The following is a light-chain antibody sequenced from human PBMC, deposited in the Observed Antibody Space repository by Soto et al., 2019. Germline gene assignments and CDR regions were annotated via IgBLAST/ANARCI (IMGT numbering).Light chain of an antibody. J-gene: IGKJ1*01. CDR3: LQRSGWPWT. CDR1: QSVSSY. CDR2: DAS. Sequence: EIVLTQSPATLSLSPGERATLSCRASQSVSSYFAWYQQKPGQAPRLLIYDASNRATDIPARFSGSGSGTDFTLTISSLAPEDFAVYYCLQRSGWPWTFGQGTKVEIK. V-gene: IGKV3-11*01.